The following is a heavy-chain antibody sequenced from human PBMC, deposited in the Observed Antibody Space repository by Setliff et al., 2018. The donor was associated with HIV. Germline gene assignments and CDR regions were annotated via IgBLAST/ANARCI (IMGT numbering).Heavy chain of an antibody. CDR3: ARGWEGGMDY. D-gene: IGHD1-26*01. Sequence: GASVKVSCKASGYTFTSYYMHWVRQAPGQGLEWMGIINPSSGSTTYAQKFQGRVTMTSDTSTSTVFMELSSLRSEDTAVYYCARGWEGGMDYWGQGTLVTVSS. CDR1: GYTFTSYY. J-gene: IGHJ4*02. V-gene: IGHV1-46*01. CDR2: INPSSGST.